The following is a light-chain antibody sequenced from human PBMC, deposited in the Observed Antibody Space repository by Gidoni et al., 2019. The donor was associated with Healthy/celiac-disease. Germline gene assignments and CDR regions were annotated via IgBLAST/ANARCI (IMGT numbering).Light chain of an antibody. CDR2: AAS. CDR3: QQSYSKGLT. Sequence: IPMTQSPSSLSASVGDRVTITCRASQSISSYLNWYQQKPGKAPKLLIYAASSLQSGVPSRFSGSGSGTDFTLTISSLQPEDFATYYCQQSYSKGLTFGGGTKVEIK. CDR1: QSISSY. V-gene: IGKV1-39*01. J-gene: IGKJ4*01.